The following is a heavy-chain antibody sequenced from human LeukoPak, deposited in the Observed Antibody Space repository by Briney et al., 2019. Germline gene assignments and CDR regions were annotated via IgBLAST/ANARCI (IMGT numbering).Heavy chain of an antibody. CDR3: AKVPYDFWSALQAFDI. V-gene: IGHV3-23*01. CDR2: ISGSGGST. D-gene: IGHD3-3*01. Sequence: PGGSLRLSCAASGFTFSSYDMHWVRQATGKGLEWVSAISGSGGSTHYAGSVKGRFTISRDNSKNTLYLQMNSLRAEDTAVYYCAKVPYDFWSALQAFDIWGQGTMVTVSS. CDR1: GFTFSSYD. J-gene: IGHJ3*02.